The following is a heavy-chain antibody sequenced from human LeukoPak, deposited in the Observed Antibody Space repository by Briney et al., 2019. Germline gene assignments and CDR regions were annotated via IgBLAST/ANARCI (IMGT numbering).Heavy chain of an antibody. D-gene: IGHD6-13*01. J-gene: IGHJ5*02. CDR1: GFTFSSYA. CDR3: ARDSSGSWPNWFDP. CDR2: ISYDGANK. Sequence: GGSLRLSCAASGFTFSSYAMHWVRQAPGKGLELLAVISYDGANKYYADSVKGRFTISRDNSKNTLYLQMNSLRGEDMAVYYCARDSSGSWPNWFDPWGQGTLVTVSS. V-gene: IGHV3-30-3*01.